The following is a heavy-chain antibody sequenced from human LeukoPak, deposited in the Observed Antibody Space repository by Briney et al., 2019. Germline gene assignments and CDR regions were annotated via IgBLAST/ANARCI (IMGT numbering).Heavy chain of an antibody. CDR2: IIPIFGTA. Sequence: ASVKVSCKASGGTFSSYAISWVRQAPGQGLEWMGGIIPIFGTANYAQKFQGRVTITTDESTSTAYMELSSLRSEDTAVYYCASSPGSSRPWLVPAAHLNWFDPWGQGTLVTVSS. J-gene: IGHJ5*02. CDR1: GGTFSSYA. D-gene: IGHD2-2*01. CDR3: ASSPGSSRPWLVPAAHLNWFDP. V-gene: IGHV1-69*05.